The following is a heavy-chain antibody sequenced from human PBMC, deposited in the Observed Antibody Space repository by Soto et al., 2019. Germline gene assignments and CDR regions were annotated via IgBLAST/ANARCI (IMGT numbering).Heavy chain of an antibody. CDR1: GGTFSSYP. J-gene: IGHJ5*02. V-gene: IGHV1-69*04. CDR2: IIPILGIA. D-gene: IGHD2-8*01. CDR3: ARDREYPLMQRFDP. Sequence: SVKVSCKASGGTFSSYPISWVRQAPGQGLEWMGRIIPILGIANYAQKFQGRVTITADKSTSTAYMELSSLRSEDTAVYYCARDREYPLMQRFDPWGQGTLVTVSS.